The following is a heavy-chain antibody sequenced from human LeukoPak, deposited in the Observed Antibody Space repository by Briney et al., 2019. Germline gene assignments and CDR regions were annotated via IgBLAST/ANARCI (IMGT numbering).Heavy chain of an antibody. D-gene: IGHD3-10*01. CDR1: GGSISSSSYY. V-gene: IGHV4-39*07. CDR3: ARDTPYGSGSYWWGSGMDV. CDR2: IYYSGST. J-gene: IGHJ6*02. Sequence: SETLSLTCTVSGGSISSSSYYWGWIRQPPGKELEWIGSIYYSGSTYYNPSLKSRVTISVDTSKNQFSLKLSSVTAADTAVYYCARDTPYGSGSYWWGSGMDVWGQGTTVTVSS.